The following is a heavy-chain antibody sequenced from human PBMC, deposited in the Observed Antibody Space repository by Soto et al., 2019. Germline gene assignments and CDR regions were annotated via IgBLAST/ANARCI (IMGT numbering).Heavy chain of an antibody. CDR2: IYYSGST. CDR1: GGSISSSSYY. D-gene: IGHD2-8*01. V-gene: IGHV4-39*01. J-gene: IGHJ4*02. CDR3: ASLRSGYCTNGVWFGFDY. Sequence: PSETLSLTCTVSGGSISSSSYYWGWIRHPPGKGLEWIGSIYYSGSTYYNPSLKSRVTISVDTSKNQFSLKLSSVTAADTAVYYCASLRSGYCTNGVWFGFDYWGQGTLVTVSS.